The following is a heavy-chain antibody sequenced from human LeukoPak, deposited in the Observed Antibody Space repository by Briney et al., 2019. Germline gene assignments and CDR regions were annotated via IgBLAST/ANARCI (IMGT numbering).Heavy chain of an antibody. J-gene: IGHJ4*02. Sequence: PGGSLRLSCAGSGFIFKTYALGWVRQAPGKGLKWVPAISGSGANADYAHFVKGRFVISRDNSKNTLYLQMNSLRAEDTAVYYCARVQWELRGVGSYFDYWGQGTLVTVSS. CDR2: ISGSGANA. D-gene: IGHD1-26*01. V-gene: IGHV3-23*01. CDR3: ARVQWELRGVGSYFDY. CDR1: GFIFKTYA.